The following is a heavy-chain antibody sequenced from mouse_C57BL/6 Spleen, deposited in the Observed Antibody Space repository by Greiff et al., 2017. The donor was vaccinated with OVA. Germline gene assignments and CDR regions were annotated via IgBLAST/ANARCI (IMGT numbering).Heavy chain of an antibody. CDR3: ARHGHYGSSYRYFDV. Sequence: EVKLVESGGGLVKPGGSLKLSCAASGFTFSSYTMSWVRQTPEKRLEWVATISGGGGNTYYPDSVKGRFTISRDNAKNTLYLQMSSLRSEDTALYYCARHGHYGSSYRYFDVWGTGTTVTVSS. V-gene: IGHV5-9*01. J-gene: IGHJ1*03. CDR2: ISGGGGNT. CDR1: GFTFSSYT. D-gene: IGHD1-1*01.